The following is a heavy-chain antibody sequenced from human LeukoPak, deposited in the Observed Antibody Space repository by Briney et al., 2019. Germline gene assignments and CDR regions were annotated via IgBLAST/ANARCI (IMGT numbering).Heavy chain of an antibody. Sequence: PSETLSLTCAVYGGSFSGYYWSWIRQPPGKGLEWIGEINHSGSTNYNPSLKSRVTISVDTSKNQFSLKLSSVTAADTAVYYCARQKTGYSSSWSQVKYFDYWGQGTLVTVSS. V-gene: IGHV4-34*01. CDR3: ARQKTGYSSSWSQVKYFDY. D-gene: IGHD6-13*01. CDR2: INHSGST. CDR1: GGSFSGYY. J-gene: IGHJ4*02.